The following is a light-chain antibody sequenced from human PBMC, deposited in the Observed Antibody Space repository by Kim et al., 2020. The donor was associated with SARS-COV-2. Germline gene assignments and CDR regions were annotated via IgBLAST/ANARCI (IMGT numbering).Light chain of an antibody. V-gene: IGKV1-27*01. CDR3: QKYNSAPWT. J-gene: IGKJ1*01. CDR2: AAS. Sequence: ASIGDRVTITCRASQDIANSLAWYQQKPGKVPQVLIYAASTLQSGVPSRFSGSGSGTEFTLTIDSLQNEDVATYYCQKYNSAPWTFGPGTKVDIK. CDR1: QDIANS.